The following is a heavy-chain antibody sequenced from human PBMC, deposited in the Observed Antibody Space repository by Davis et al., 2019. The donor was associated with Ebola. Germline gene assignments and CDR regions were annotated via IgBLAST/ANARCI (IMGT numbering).Heavy chain of an antibody. D-gene: IGHD6-13*01. CDR2: YYYTGST. CDR1: GAFVSSGGYS. CDR3: ARRGTSSWYAGWFDP. V-gene: IGHV4-61*08. Sequence: MPSETLSLTCAVSGAFVSSGGYSWIWIRQPPGKGLEWIAYYYYTGSTYYSPSLKSRVTISLDTSKTQFSLRLTSVTAADTAVYYCARRGTSSWYAGWFDPWGQGTLVTVSS. J-gene: IGHJ5*02.